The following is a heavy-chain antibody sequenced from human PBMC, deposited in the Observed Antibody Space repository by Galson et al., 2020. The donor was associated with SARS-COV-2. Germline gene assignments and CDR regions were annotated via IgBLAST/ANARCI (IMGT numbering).Heavy chain of an antibody. D-gene: IGHD4-17*01. CDR2: INSDVSST. J-gene: IGHJ6*03. CDR3: AAYGDNYYYYYMDV. V-gene: IGHV3-74*01. Sequence: GGSLRLSCAASGFPFSSYWMHWVRQAPGKGLVWVSRINSDVSSTSYADSVKGRFTISRDNAKNTLYLQMNSLRAEDTAVYYCAAYGDNYYYYYMDVWGKGSTVTVSS. CDR1: GFPFSSYW.